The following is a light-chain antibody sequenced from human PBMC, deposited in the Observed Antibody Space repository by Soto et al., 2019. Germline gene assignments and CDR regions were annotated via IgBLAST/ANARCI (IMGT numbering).Light chain of an antibody. CDR3: SSYTSYNTGV. CDR2: DVS. CDR1: SSDVGGYNY. J-gene: IGLJ2*01. V-gene: IGLV2-14*01. Sequence: QSALTQPASVSGSPGQSITISCTGTSSDVGGYNYVSWYQQHPGKAPKLMIYDVSNRPSGVSNRFSGSKSGNTASLTISGLQAEDEADYYCSSYTSYNTGVFGGGTKVTVL.